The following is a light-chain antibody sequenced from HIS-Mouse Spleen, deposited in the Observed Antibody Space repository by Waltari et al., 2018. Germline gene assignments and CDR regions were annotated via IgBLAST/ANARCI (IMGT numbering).Light chain of an antibody. J-gene: IGLJ3*02. Sequence: QSALTQPASVSGSPGQSITISCPGTRRAVGDYNNFPRYQQHPSKPPNLMIYDVSNRPSGVSNRFSGSKSGNTASLTISGLQAEDEADYYCSSYTSSSTRVFGGGTKLTVL. CDR2: DVS. CDR3: SSYTSSSTRV. V-gene: IGLV2-14*03. CDR1: RRAVGDYNN.